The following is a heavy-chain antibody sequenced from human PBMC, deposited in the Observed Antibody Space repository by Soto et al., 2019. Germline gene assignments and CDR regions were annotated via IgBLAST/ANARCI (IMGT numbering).Heavy chain of an antibody. D-gene: IGHD3-9*01. Sequence: QVQLQQWGAGLLKPSETLSLTCAVYGGSFSGYYWSWIRQPPGKGLEWIGEINHSGSTNYNPSLKSRVTISVDTSKNQFSLKLSSVTAADTAVYYCARATQILRYILTGYSNWGQGTLVTVSS. V-gene: IGHV4-34*01. J-gene: IGHJ4*02. CDR3: ARATQILRYILTGYSN. CDR1: GGSFSGYY. CDR2: INHSGST.